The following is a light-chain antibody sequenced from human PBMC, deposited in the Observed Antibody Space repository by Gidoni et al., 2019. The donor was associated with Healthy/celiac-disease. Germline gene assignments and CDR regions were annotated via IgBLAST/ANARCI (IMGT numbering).Light chain of an antibody. Sequence: IVLTQSPGTLSLSPGERATLSCRASQSVSSSYLAWYQQKPGQAPRLLIYGASSRAPGIPDRFSGSGSGTDFTLTISRLEPEDFAVYYCQQYGSSPYTFXQXTKLEIK. V-gene: IGKV3-20*01. CDR1: QSVSSSY. CDR3: QQYGSSPYT. CDR2: GAS. J-gene: IGKJ2*01.